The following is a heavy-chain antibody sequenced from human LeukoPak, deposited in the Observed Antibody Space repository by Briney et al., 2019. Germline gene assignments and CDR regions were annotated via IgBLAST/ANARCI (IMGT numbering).Heavy chain of an antibody. CDR2: INHSGST. Sequence: SETLSLTCTVSGGSISSYYWSWIRQPPGKGLEWIGYINHSGSTYYNPSLKSRVTISVDRSKNQFSLKLSSVTAADTAVYYCARGANGDYDYWGQGTLVTVSS. J-gene: IGHJ4*02. CDR3: ARGANGDYDY. D-gene: IGHD4-17*01. V-gene: IGHV4-59*12. CDR1: GGSISSYY.